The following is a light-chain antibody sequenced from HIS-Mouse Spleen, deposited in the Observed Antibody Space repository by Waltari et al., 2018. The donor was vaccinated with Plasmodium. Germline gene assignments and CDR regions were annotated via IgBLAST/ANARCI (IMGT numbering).Light chain of an antibody. V-gene: IGLV3-25*03. Sequence: SSELTQPPSVSVSPGQTARIPRAGDALPMQYAYGFLQKPGQAPVLVIYKDSERPSELPERFSGSSSGTTVTLTISGVQAEDEADYYCQSAESSGTPNWVFGGGTKLTVL. CDR1: ALPMQY. J-gene: IGLJ3*02. CDR2: KDS. CDR3: QSAESSGTPNWV.